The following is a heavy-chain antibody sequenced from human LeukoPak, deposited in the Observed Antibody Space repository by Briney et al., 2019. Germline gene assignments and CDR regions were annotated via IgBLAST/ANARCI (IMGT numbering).Heavy chain of an antibody. Sequence: QSGGSLRLSCAASGXTFSTYRMNWVRQAPGKGLEWLSYINIDSSTIYYTDSLKGRFTISRDNAKNSLYLQMNSLRDEDTAAYYCARATSTSGPTFDYWGQGTLVTVSS. CDR2: INIDSSTI. J-gene: IGHJ4*02. CDR1: GXTFSTYR. D-gene: IGHD6-19*01. V-gene: IGHV3-48*02. CDR3: ARATSTSGPTFDY.